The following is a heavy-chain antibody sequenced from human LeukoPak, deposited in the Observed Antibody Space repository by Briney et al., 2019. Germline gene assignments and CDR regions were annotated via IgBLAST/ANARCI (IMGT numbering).Heavy chain of an antibody. CDR2: IVVGSGNT. CDR3: AAAFSGSYYKYYYYYGMDV. CDR1: GFTFTSSA. D-gene: IGHD3-10*01. V-gene: IGHV1-58*02. Sequence: SVKVSCKASGFTFTSSAMQWVRQARGQRLEWIGWIVVGSGNTNYAQKYQERVTITRDMSTSTAYMELSSLRSEDTAVYYCAAAFSGSYYKYYYYYGMDVWGQGTTVTVSS. J-gene: IGHJ6*02.